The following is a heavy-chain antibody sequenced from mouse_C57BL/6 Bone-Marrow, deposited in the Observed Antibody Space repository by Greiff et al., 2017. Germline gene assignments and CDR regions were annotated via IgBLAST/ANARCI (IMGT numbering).Heavy chain of an antibody. CDR2: IDPANGNT. J-gene: IGHJ4*01. D-gene: IGHD1-1*01. Sequence: EVQLQQSVAELVRPGASVKLSCTASGFNIKNTYMHWVKQRPEQGLEWIGRIDPANGNTTSAPKFPGKAPITASTSSNTAYLQLSRLTSEDTAIYYCASGGYGSSYRRVRYYYAMDYWGQGTSVTVSS. V-gene: IGHV14-3*01. CDR3: ASGGYGSSYRRVRYYYAMDY. CDR1: GFNIKNTY.